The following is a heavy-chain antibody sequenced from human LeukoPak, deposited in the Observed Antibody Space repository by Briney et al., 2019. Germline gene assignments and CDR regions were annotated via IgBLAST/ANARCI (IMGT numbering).Heavy chain of an antibody. Sequence: ASETLSLTCTVSGGSIRSYYWSWIRQPPGKGLEWIGYIYFSGSTSYNPSLKSRVTISVDRSKNQISLKLSSVAAADTAVYYCARSYDTNFDYWGQGTLVTVSS. CDR1: GGSIRSYY. D-gene: IGHD3-3*01. J-gene: IGHJ4*02. CDR2: IYFSGST. V-gene: IGHV4-59*01. CDR3: ARSYDTNFDY.